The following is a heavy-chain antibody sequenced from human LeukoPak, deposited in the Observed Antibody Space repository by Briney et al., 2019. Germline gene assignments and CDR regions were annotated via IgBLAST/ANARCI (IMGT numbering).Heavy chain of an antibody. J-gene: IGHJ4*02. CDR2: MNQDGSRK. CDR1: GFTFSSYW. V-gene: IGHV3-7*04. D-gene: IGHD6-13*01. CDR3: AKDPAVYSSSWYVVY. Sequence: GGSLRLSCAASGFTFSSYWMSWVRQAPGKGLEWVANMNQDGSRKYYVDSVKGRFTISRDNSKNTLYLQMNSLRVEDTAVYYCAKDPAVYSSSWYVVYWGQGTLVTVSS.